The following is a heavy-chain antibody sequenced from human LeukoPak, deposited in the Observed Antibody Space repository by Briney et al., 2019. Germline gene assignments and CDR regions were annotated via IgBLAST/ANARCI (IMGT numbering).Heavy chain of an antibody. CDR2: IYNSGST. D-gene: IGHD3-10*01. V-gene: IGHV4-59*08. CDR1: GASISSYY. J-gene: IGHJ4*02. Sequence: SETLSLTCTVSGASISSYYWSWIRQPPGKGLQWIGYIYNSGSTNYSPSLKSRVTLSVDTSKSQFSLKLTSVTAADTAVYYCATISFGDGGFYYFDYWGQETLVTVSS. CDR3: ATISFGDGGFYYFDY.